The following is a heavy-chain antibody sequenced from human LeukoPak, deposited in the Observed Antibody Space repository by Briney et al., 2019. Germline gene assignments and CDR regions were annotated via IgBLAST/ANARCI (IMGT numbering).Heavy chain of an antibody. CDR2: IYYSGST. V-gene: IGHV4-59*01. D-gene: IGHD6-19*01. Sequence: PSETLSLTCTVSGGSISSYYWSWIRQPPGKGLEWIGYIYYSGSTNYNPSLKSRVTISVDTSKNQFSLKLSSVTAADTAVYYCARDYIAVAGTRAFDIWGQGTMVTVSS. CDR1: GGSISSYY. J-gene: IGHJ3*02. CDR3: ARDYIAVAGTRAFDI.